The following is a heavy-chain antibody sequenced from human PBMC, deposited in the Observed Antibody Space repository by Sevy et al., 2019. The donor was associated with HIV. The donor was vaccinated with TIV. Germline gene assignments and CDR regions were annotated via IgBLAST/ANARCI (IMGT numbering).Heavy chain of an antibody. CDR1: GFTFSSYD. D-gene: IGHD2-2*01. CDR2: IGTAGDT. J-gene: IGHJ6*02. CDR3: ARGIPGKYQLLVGMDV. V-gene: IGHV3-13*01. Sequence: GGSLRLSCAASGFTFSSYDMHWVRQATGKGLQWVSAIGTAGDTYYPGSVKGRFTISRENAKNSWYLQMNSLRAGDTAVYYCARGIPGKYQLLVGMDVWDQWTTVTVSS.